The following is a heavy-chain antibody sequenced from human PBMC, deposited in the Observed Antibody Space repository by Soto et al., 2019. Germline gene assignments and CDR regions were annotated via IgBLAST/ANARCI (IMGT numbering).Heavy chain of an antibody. J-gene: IGHJ4*02. CDR3: ARWITGSLRIFDY. D-gene: IGHD1-20*01. V-gene: IGHV1-3*01. CDR2: INAGNGNT. CDR1: GYTFTRYA. Sequence: GASVKVSCKASGYTFTRYAMHWVRQAPGQRFEWMGWINAGNGNTKYSQKFQGRVTITRDTSASTAYMELSSLRSEDTAVYYCARWITGSLRIFDYWGQGTLVTVSS.